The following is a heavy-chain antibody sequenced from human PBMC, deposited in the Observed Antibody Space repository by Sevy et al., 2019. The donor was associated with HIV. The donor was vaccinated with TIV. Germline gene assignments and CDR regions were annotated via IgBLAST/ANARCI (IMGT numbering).Heavy chain of an antibody. Sequence: SETLSLTCTVSGASISSSGYYWGWSRQPPGKGLEWITSINYGGSLFYNPSLKSRVSISSDTSKNQFSLKLNSVTAADTAIYYCVGPTLTYSSGWSYYDSWGEGTVVTVSS. CDR2: INYGGSL. J-gene: IGHJ4*02. CDR3: VGPTLTYSSGWSYYDS. D-gene: IGHD6-19*01. V-gene: IGHV4-39*01. CDR1: GASISSSGYY.